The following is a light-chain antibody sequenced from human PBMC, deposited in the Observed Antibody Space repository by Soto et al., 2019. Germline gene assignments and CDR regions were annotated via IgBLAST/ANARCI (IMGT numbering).Light chain of an antibody. Sequence: DILMTQSPSTLSASLGDRVTLSCRASQTVNSCLAWYQQKPGQAPKLLIYEASSLAKGVPARFGGSGSGTELTLTSSSLQHDEVATYYCQQYKVSPGTFGQGTKVEIK. V-gene: IGKV1-5*03. CDR3: QQYKVSPGT. CDR1: QTVNSC. J-gene: IGKJ1*01. CDR2: EAS.